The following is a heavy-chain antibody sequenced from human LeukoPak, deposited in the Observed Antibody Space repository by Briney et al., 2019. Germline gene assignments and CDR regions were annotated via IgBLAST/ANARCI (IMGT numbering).Heavy chain of an antibody. CDR3: ARDRNFWSGRRDAFDI. J-gene: IGHJ3*02. D-gene: IGHD3-3*01. Sequence: GGSLRLSCAASGFTLSNYWMAWVRQAPGKGLEWVAVIWYDGSNKYYADSVKGRFTISRDNSKNTLYLQMNSLRAEDTAVYYCARDRNFWSGRRDAFDIWGQGTMVTVSS. V-gene: IGHV3-33*08. CDR1: GFTLSNYW. CDR2: IWYDGSNK.